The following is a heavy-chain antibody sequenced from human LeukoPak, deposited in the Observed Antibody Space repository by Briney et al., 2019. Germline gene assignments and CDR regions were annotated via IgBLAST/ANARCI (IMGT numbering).Heavy chain of an antibody. CDR3: AKALSRVRTEGIDY. CDR2: ITSSSATI. V-gene: IGHV3-48*01. J-gene: IGHJ4*02. D-gene: IGHD3-10*01. Sequence: GGSLRLSCAASGFTFNYYSMNWFRQAPGKGLEWISYITSSSATIYYADSVRGRFTVSRDNSKNTLYLQMNSLRAEDTAVYYCAKALSRVRTEGIDYWGQGTLVTVSS. CDR1: GFTFNYYS.